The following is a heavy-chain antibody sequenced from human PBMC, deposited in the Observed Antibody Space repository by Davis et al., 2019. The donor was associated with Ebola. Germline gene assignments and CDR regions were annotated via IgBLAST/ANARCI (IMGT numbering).Heavy chain of an antibody. J-gene: IGHJ6*02. CDR2: MYYSGST. CDR1: GGFITNNSYY. CDR3: ARATLYGMDV. Sequence: MPSETLSLTCTVSGGFITNNSYYWGWIRQPPGKGLEWIGTMYYSGSTYYNPSLKSRVTISVDTSKDRFSLKLSSVTAADTAVYYCARATLYGMDVWGQGTTVTVSS. V-gene: IGHV4-39*01.